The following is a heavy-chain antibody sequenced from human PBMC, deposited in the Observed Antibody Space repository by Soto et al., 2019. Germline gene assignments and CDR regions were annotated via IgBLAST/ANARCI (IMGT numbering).Heavy chain of an antibody. V-gene: IGHV3-66*01. CDR1: GFTVSSNY. D-gene: IGHD6-13*01. CDR2: IYSGGST. CDR3: ARYPRDSCSWYDHY. Sequence: EVQLVESGGGLVQPGGSLRLSCAASGFTVSSNYMSWVRQAPGKGLEWVSVIYSGGSTYYADSVKGRFTISRDNSKNTLYLQMNSLRAEDTAVYYCARYPRDSCSWYDHYWGQGTLGTVSS. J-gene: IGHJ4*02.